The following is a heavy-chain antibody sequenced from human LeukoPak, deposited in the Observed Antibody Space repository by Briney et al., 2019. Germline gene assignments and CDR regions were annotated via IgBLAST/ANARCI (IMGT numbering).Heavy chain of an antibody. CDR2: IYYSGST. CDR3: ARPARPYQNPFDY. V-gene: IGHV4-39*01. Sequence: SQTLSLTCTVAGGSISSSSYYWGWIRQPPGKGLEGIGGIYYSGSTYYNPSLKSRVTISVDTSRNQFSLKLSSVTAADTAVYYCARPARPYQNPFDYWGQGALVTVSS. CDR1: GGSISSSSYY. D-gene: IGHD2-2*01. J-gene: IGHJ4*02.